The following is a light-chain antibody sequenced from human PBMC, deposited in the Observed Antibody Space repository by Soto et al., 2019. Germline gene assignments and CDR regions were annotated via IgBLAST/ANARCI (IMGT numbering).Light chain of an antibody. CDR3: AARDDSLNGWV. Sequence: QAVLTQPPSASGTPGQRVTISCSGSSSNIGTNTVNWYQQLPGTAPKLLIHANNQRPSGVPDRFSGSKSGTSASLAISGSQSEDEADYYCAARDDSLNGWVFGGGPRSPS. CDR1: SSNIGTNT. V-gene: IGLV1-44*01. J-gene: IGLJ3*02. CDR2: ANN.